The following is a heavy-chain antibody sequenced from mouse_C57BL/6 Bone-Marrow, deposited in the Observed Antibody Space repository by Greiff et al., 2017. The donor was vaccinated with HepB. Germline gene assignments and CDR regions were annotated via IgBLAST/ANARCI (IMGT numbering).Heavy chain of an antibody. CDR3: ARSGYYGS. J-gene: IGHJ2*01. CDR1: GYTFTSYG. CDR2: IYPRSGNT. Sequence: QVQLQQSGAELARPGASVKLSCKASGYTFTSYGISWVKQRTGQGLEWIGEIYPRSGNTYYNEKFKGKATLTADKSSSTAYMELRSLTSEDSAVSFCARSGYYGSGGRGTALTVSA. V-gene: IGHV1-81*01. D-gene: IGHD1-1*01.